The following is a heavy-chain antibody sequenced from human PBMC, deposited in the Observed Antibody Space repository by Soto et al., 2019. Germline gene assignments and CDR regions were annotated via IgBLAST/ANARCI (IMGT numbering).Heavy chain of an antibody. CDR3: ARQSTGEKVGFDY. D-gene: IGHD4-4*01. Sequence: PSETLSLTCTVSGGSISSYYWSWIRQPPGKGLEWIAYIYYSGSTNYNPSLKSRVTISIDTSKNQFSLKLSSVTAADTAVYYCARQSTGEKVGFDYWGQGALVTVSS. CDR2: IYYSGST. V-gene: IGHV4-59*01. J-gene: IGHJ4*02. CDR1: GGSISSYY.